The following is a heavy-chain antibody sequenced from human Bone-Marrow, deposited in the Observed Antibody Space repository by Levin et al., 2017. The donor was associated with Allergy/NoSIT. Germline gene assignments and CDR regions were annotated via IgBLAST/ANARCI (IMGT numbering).Heavy chain of an antibody. CDR2: ISYDGNYK. Sequence: GGSLRLSCTASVFTFSDYGMHWIRQAPGKGLEWVAVISYDGNYKYYGDSVKGRFTISRDNSNNALYLQMNSLRTEDTAVYYCAKGLSRGYGARYFDYWGQGTLVTVSS. V-gene: IGHV3-30*18. CDR3: AKGLSRGYGARYFDY. D-gene: IGHD4/OR15-4a*01. CDR1: VFTFSDYG. J-gene: IGHJ4*02.